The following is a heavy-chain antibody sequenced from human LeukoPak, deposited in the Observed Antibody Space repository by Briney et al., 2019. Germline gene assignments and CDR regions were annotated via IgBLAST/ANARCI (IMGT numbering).Heavy chain of an antibody. CDR3: ARAVAYGIGFDP. J-gene: IGHJ5*02. CDR1: GDSVSNNSSA. Sequence: SQTLSLTCALSGDSVSNNSSAWNWRRRSPSRGLEWLGRTYYRCNLYNDYAVSVKSLITINADTSKNQSSLQLNPVTPQDPAMYSCARAVAYGIGFDPWGQGTLVTVSS. CDR2: TYYRCNLYN. D-gene: IGHD2-21*01. V-gene: IGHV6-1*01.